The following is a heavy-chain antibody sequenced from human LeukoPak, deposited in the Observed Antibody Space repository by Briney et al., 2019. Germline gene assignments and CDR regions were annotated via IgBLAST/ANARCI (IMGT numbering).Heavy chain of an antibody. D-gene: IGHD2-21*02. CDR2: INHSGST. Sequence: SETLSLTCAVYGGSFSGYYWSWIRQPPGKGLEWIGEINHSGSTNYNPSLKSRVTISVDTSKNQFSLKLSSLKASDTAMYYCARRGAGDLAYCGDDCYSLDSWGQGTLVTVSS. J-gene: IGHJ4*02. V-gene: IGHV4-34*01. CDR3: ARRGAGDLAYCGDDCYSLDS. CDR1: GGSFSGYY.